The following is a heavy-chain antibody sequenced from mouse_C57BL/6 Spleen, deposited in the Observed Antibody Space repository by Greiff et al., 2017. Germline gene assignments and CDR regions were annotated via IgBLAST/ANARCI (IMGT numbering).Heavy chain of an antibody. J-gene: IGHJ4*01. CDR2: IYPGDGDT. CDR1: GYAFSSSW. Sequence: QVQLQQSGPELVKPGASVKISCKASGYAFSSSWMNWVKQRPGQGLEWIGRIYPGDGDTNYNGKFKGKATLTADKSSSTAYMQLSSLTSEDSAVXVCAREAYDYDVDARDYWGQGTTVTVSS. V-gene: IGHV1-82*01. CDR3: AREAYDYDVDARDY. D-gene: IGHD2-4*01.